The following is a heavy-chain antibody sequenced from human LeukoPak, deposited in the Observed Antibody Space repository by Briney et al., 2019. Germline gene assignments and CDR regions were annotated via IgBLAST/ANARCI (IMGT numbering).Heavy chain of an antibody. CDR3: AGFSHKGV. V-gene: IGHV3-66*01. CDR1: GFTVSNNY. J-gene: IGHJ6*02. Sequence: GGSLRLSCAASGFTVSNNYMSWVRQAPGKGLEWVALIYSGGSTYYADFVKGRFTISRDNSKNTLYLQMSSLRAEDTAVYYCAGFSHKGVWGQGTTVTVSS. CDR2: IYSGGST.